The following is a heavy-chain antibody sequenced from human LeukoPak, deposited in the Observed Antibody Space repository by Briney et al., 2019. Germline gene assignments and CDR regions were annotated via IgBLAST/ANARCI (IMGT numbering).Heavy chain of an antibody. D-gene: IGHD6-19*01. CDR1: GNTFTSYY. J-gene: IGHJ3*02. Sequence: ASVKVSCKASGNTFTSYYMHWVRQAPGQGLEWMGIINPSVGSTSFAQKFQGRVTMTSDTSTSTVYMELSSLRSEDTAVYYCARDQQWLMTGEDAFDIWGQGTMVTVSS. CDR3: ARDQQWLMTGEDAFDI. CDR2: INPSVGST. V-gene: IGHV1-46*01.